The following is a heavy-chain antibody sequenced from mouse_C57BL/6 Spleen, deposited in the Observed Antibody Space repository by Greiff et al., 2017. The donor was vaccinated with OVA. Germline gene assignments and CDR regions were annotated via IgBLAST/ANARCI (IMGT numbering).Heavy chain of an antibody. J-gene: IGHJ4*01. CDR2: IYPGDGDT. V-gene: IGHV1-80*01. Sequence: QVQLQQSGAELVKPGASVKISCKASGYAFSSYWMNWVKQRPGKGLEWIGQIYPGDGDTNYNGKFKGKATLTADKSSSTTYMQLSSLTSEDSAVYFCARSHYSNYDYYAMDYWGQGTSVTVSS. CDR1: GYAFSSYW. CDR3: ARSHYSNYDYYAMDY. D-gene: IGHD2-5*01.